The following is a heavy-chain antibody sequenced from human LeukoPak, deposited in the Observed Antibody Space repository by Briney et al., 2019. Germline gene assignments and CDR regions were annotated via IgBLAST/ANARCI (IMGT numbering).Heavy chain of an antibody. D-gene: IGHD3-3*01. CDR3: ARERSYDFWSGAFDY. Sequence: ASVKVSCKASGYTFTSYYMHWVRQAPGQGLEWMGIINPSGGSTSYAQKFQGRFTISRDNAKNSLYLQMNSLRAEDTALYYCARERSYDFWSGAFDYWGQGTLVTVSS. V-gene: IGHV1-46*01. CDR2: INPSGGST. CDR1: GYTFTSYY. J-gene: IGHJ4*02.